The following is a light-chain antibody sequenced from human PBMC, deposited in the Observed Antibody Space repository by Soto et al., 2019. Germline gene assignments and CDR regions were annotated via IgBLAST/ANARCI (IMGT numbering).Light chain of an antibody. CDR2: DAS. J-gene: IGKJ4*01. V-gene: IGKV3D-11*02. CDR3: QQRSSWPLT. CDR1: QSISSN. Sequence: EIVMTQSPATLSVSPGERATLSCRASQSISSNLAWYQPTPGQAPRPLIYDASHREAGIPARFSGSGAGTAFTLTISSLEPEDFALDYCQQRSSWPLTFGGGTKVDIK.